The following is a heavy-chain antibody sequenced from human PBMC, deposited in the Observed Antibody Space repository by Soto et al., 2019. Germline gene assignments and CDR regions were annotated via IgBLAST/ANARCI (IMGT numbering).Heavy chain of an antibody. V-gene: IGHV1-8*01. J-gene: IGHJ6*02. D-gene: IGHD1-1*01. CDR3: ARERTGTTSMDV. Sequence: QVQLVQFGAEVKKPGASAKVSCKASGYTFTSYDINWVRQATGQGLEWMGWMNPNSGNTGYAQKFRGRVTMTRNTSISTAYMELSSLRSEDTAVYYCARERTGTTSMDVWGQGTTVTVSS. CDR2: MNPNSGNT. CDR1: GYTFTSYD.